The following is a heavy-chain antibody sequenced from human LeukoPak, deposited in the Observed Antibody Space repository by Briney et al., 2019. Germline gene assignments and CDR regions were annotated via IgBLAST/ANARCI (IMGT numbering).Heavy chain of an antibody. Sequence: ASVKVSCKASGYTFTNYYMHWVRQAPGQGLKWMGIINPSGGDTSYAQKFQGRATMTRDTTTSTVYMELSSLRSEDTAVYYCAREYSGSYYLDCWGQGTLVTVSS. V-gene: IGHV1-46*01. CDR3: AREYSGSYYLDC. CDR2: INPSGGDT. J-gene: IGHJ4*02. D-gene: IGHD1-26*01. CDR1: GYTFTNYY.